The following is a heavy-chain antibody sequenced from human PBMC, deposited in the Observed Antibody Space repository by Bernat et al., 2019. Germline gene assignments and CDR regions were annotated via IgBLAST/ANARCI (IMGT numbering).Heavy chain of an antibody. J-gene: IGHJ4*02. CDR2: IDWDDDK. V-gene: IGHV2-70*01. D-gene: IGHD6-6*01. Sequence: QVTLRESGPALVKSTQTLTLTCTFSGFSLSTSGMCVSWIRQPPGKALEWLALIDWDDDKYYSTSLKTRLTISKDTSKNQVVLTMTNMDPVDTATYYCARQDGAARIFDYWGQGTLVTVSS. CDR1: GFSLSTSGMC. CDR3: ARQDGAARIFDY.